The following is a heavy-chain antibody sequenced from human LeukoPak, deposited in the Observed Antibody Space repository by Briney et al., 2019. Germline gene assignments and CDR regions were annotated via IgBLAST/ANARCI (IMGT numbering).Heavy chain of an antibody. V-gene: IGHV4-31*03. CDR1: GGSISSSSYY. Sequence: SETLSLTCTVSGGSISSSSYYWGWIRQPPGKGLEWIGYIYYSGSTYYNPSLKSRVTISVDTSKNQFSLKLSSVTAADTAVYYCARGAMVRPLDPWGQGTLVTVSS. D-gene: IGHD3-10*01. CDR2: IYYSGST. CDR3: ARGAMVRPLDP. J-gene: IGHJ5*02.